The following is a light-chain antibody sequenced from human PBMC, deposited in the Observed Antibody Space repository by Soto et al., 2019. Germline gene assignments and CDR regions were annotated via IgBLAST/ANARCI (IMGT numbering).Light chain of an antibody. CDR1: SSDVGGYNY. Sequence: QSALTQPASVSGSPGQSITISCTGTSSDVGGYNYVSWYQQYPGKAPKLMIYEVSHRPSEVSNRFSGSKSGNTASLTISGLQTEDEADYYCSSYTSSSTLVFGGGTKLTVL. V-gene: IGLV2-14*01. J-gene: IGLJ3*02. CDR3: SSYTSSSTLV. CDR2: EVS.